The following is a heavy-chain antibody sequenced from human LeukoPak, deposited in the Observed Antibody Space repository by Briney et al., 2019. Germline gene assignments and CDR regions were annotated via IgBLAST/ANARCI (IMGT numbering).Heavy chain of an antibody. V-gene: IGHV3-7*01. Sequence: GGSLRLSCAASGFTFSSYWMSWVRQAPGKGLDWVANIKQDGSEKYYVDSVKGLFTISRDNAKNSLYLQMNSLRAEDTAVYYCATSQTTSGRYGNAFDIWGQGTVVTVST. CDR3: ATSQTTSGRYGNAFDI. J-gene: IGHJ3*02. D-gene: IGHD6-19*01. CDR2: IKQDGSEK. CDR1: GFTFSSYW.